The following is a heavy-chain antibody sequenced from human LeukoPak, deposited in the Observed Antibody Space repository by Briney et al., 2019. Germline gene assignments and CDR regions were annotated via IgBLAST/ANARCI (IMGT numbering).Heavy chain of an antibody. CDR3: ATDGSSFEY. CDR1: GFTFSIYW. J-gene: IGHJ4*02. V-gene: IGHV3-7*01. Sequence: PGGSLRLSCAASGFTFSIYWMTWVRQAPGKGLEWVANIKKDGSDTYYVDSVKGRFSISRDNAKNSLHLQMSNLRAEDTAVYYCATDGSSFEYWGQGALVTVSS. D-gene: IGHD2-15*01. CDR2: IKKDGSDT.